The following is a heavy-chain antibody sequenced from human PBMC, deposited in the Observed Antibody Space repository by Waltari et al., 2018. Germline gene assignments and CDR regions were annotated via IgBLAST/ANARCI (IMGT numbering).Heavy chain of an antibody. D-gene: IGHD6-19*01. V-gene: IGHV4-59*01. CDR2: IYYSGST. Sequence: QVQLQESGPGLVKPSEPLSLTCTVSGGSISSYHWSWIRQPPGKGLEWIGYIYYSGSTNYNPSLKSRVTISVDTSKNQFSLKLSSVTAADTAVYYCAIGYSSGWYYAFDIWGQGTMVTVSS. J-gene: IGHJ3*02. CDR3: AIGYSSGWYYAFDI. CDR1: GGSISSYH.